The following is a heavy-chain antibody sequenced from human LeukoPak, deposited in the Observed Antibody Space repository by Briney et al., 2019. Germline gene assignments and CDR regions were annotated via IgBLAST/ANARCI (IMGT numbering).Heavy chain of an antibody. CDR1: GLTFSGSG. CDR3: AGDYNFLTGLNY. Sequence: GGSLRLSCAASGLTFSGSGIHWVRQASGKGLEWLGRIGRQGDSDATRYAASLKGKFTISRVDSRNTAYLQMNSLKTEDAAVYYCAGDYNFLTGLNYWGQGTLVTVSS. J-gene: IGHJ4*02. D-gene: IGHD3-9*01. V-gene: IGHV3-73*01. CDR2: IGRQGDSDAT.